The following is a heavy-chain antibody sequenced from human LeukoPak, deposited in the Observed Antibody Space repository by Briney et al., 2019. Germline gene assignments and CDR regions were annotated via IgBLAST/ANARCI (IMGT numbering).Heavy chain of an antibody. J-gene: IGHJ4*02. V-gene: IGHV3-73*01. D-gene: IGHD5-12*01. CDR3: LLGGDGYNLDDY. CDR1: GFTFSGSA. CDR2: IRSKANSYAT. Sequence: GGSLRLSCAASGFTFSGSAMHWVRQASGKGLEWVGRIRSKANSYATAYAASVKGRFTISRDDSKNTAYLQMNSLKTEDTAVYYRLLGGDGYNLDDYWGQGTLVTVSS.